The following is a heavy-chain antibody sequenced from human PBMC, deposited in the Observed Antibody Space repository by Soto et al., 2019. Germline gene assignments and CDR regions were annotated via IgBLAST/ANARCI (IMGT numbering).Heavy chain of an antibody. CDR3: ARGTMTAVSKTDS. CDR1: GFTFTTYS. J-gene: IGHJ4*02. Sequence: GGSLRLSCAASGFTFTTYSMNWVRLAPGKGLEWLSYISNTGSTIYYADSVKGRFTISRDNAKNSLYLQMSGLRVEDTAVYYCARGTMTAVSKTDSWGQGALVTVSS. V-gene: IGHV3-48*01. D-gene: IGHD4-17*01. CDR2: ISNTGSTI.